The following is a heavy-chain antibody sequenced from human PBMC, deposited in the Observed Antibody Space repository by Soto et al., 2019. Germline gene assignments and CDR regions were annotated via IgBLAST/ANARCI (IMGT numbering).Heavy chain of an antibody. CDR1: GDSISSYF. V-gene: IGHV4-59*01. D-gene: IGHD6-13*01. Sequence: QVQLQESGPGLLKPSETLSLTCTVSGDSISSYFYIWVRQPPGKGLEWIGSVYYTGTTDYNPSSKSRVTISVDTSKTQLSLNLRSVTAADTAVYYWARDLAAVPRAFDSWGRGTLVTVSS. J-gene: IGHJ4*01. CDR3: ARDLAAVPRAFDS. CDR2: VYYTGTT.